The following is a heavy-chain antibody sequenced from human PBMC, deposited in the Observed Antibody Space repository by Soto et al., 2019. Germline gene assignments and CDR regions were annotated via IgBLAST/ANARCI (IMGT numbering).Heavy chain of an antibody. CDR3: ATPTGAAADFDY. J-gene: IGHJ4*02. CDR1: GYTFTSYD. Sequence: ASVKVSCKASGYTFTSYDINRVRQATGQGLEWMGWMNPNSGNTGYAQKFQGRVTMTRNTSISTAYMELSSLRSEDTAVYYCATPTGAAADFDYWGQGTLVTVSS. D-gene: IGHD3-10*01. V-gene: IGHV1-8*01. CDR2: MNPNSGNT.